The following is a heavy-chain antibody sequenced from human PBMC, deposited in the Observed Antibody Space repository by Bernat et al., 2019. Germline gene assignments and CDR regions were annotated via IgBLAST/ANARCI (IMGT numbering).Heavy chain of an antibody. CDR1: GFTFSSVW. J-gene: IGHJ2*01. V-gene: IGHV3-7*01. D-gene: IGHD6-19*01. CDR2: IKQDGREK. Sequence: EVQLVESGGGLVQPGGSLRLSCAASGFTFSSVWMSWVRQVPGKGLEWVANIKQDGREKYYVDSVKGRFTISRDNAKNSLYLQMNSLRAEDTAVYYCARAFEEWLVKRYWYFDLWGRGTLVTVSS. CDR3: ARAFEEWLVKRYWYFDL.